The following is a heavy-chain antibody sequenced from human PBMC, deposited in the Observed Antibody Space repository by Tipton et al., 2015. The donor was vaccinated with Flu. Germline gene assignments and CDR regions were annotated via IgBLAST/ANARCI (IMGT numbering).Heavy chain of an antibody. J-gene: IGHJ4*02. CDR2: IWSDVTNK. CDR3: AKQCGGTCDSDN. Sequence: SLRLSCAASGFIFSNYGMHWVRQAPGKGLEWVAFIWSDVTNKYHADSVKGRFTISRDNSKTILYLQMNSLRVEDTAVYFCAKQCGGTCDSDNWGQGTLVTVSS. CDR1: GFIFSNYG. V-gene: IGHV3-30*02. D-gene: IGHD2-15*01.